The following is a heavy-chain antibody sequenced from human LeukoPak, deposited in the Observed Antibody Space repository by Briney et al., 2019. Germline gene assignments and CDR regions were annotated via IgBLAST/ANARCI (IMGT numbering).Heavy chain of an antibody. CDR2: IYYSGST. D-gene: IGHD3-10*01. CDR1: GGSISSSSYY. CDR3: ARHERYYGSGSYFDY. Sequence: PSETLSLTCTVSGGSISSSSYYWGWIRQPPGKGLEWIGSIYYSGSTYYNPSLKSRVTISVDTSKNQFSLKLSSVTAADTAVYYCARHERYYGSGSYFDYWGQGTLVTVSS. J-gene: IGHJ4*02. V-gene: IGHV4-39*01.